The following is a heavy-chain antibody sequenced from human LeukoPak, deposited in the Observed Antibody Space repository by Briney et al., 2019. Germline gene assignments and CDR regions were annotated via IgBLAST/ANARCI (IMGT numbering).Heavy chain of an antibody. J-gene: IGHJ4*02. V-gene: IGHV1-2*02. CDR1: GYTFTDYY. Sequence: GASVKVSCKASGYTFTDYYIHWVRQAPGQGLEWMGWINPNSGGTNYAQKFQGRVTMTRDTSISTAYMELRRLRSDDTAVYYCARVRYYDSSSDLAYWGQGTPVIVSS. CDR2: INPNSGGT. D-gene: IGHD3-22*01. CDR3: ARVRYYDSSSDLAY.